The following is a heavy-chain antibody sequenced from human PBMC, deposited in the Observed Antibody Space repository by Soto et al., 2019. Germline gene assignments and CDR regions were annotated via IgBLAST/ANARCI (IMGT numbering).Heavy chain of an antibody. CDR2: FDPEDGET. CDR1: GYTLTELS. J-gene: IGHJ4*02. D-gene: IGHD3-10*01. Sequence: ASVKVSCKVSGYTLTELSMHWVRQAPGKGLEWMGGFDPEDGETIYAQKFQGRVTMTEDTSTDTAYMELSSLRSEDTAVYYCATNSEVRGVIPSWGQGTLVTVSS. V-gene: IGHV1-24*01. CDR3: ATNSEVRGVIPS.